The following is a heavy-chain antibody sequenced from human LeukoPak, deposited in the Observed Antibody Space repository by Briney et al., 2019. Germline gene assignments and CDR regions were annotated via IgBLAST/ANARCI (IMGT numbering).Heavy chain of an antibody. V-gene: IGHV3-23*01. Sequence: PGGSLRLSCAASGFTFSSHAMSWVRQAPGKGLEWVSAISGSGGSTYYADSVKGRFTISRDNSKNTLYLQMNSLRAEDTAVYYCAKDSTPCSSTSCYAYDAFDIWGQGTMVTVSS. CDR1: GFTFSSHA. CDR2: ISGSGGST. CDR3: AKDSTPCSSTSCYAYDAFDI. D-gene: IGHD2-2*01. J-gene: IGHJ3*02.